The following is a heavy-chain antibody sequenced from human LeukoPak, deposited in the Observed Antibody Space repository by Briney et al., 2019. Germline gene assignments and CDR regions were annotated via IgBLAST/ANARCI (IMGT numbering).Heavy chain of an antibody. V-gene: IGHV3-21*01. Sequence: GGSLRLSCAASGFTFSSYSMNWVRQAPGKGLEWVSSISSSSSYIYYADSVKGRFTISRDNAKNSLYLQMNSLRAEDTAVYYCAGERRYYDILTGPYGMDVWGQGTTVTVSS. CDR2: ISSSSSYI. CDR1: GFTFSSYS. CDR3: AGERRYYDILTGPYGMDV. D-gene: IGHD3-9*01. J-gene: IGHJ6*02.